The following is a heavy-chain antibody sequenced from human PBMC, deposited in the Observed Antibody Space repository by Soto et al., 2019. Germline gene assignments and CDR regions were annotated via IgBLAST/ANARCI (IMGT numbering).Heavy chain of an antibody. J-gene: IGHJ5*02. Sequence: QVQLQESGPGLVKPSETLSLTCTVSGGSISIFYWSWIRQPTGTGLEWIGHIYNGGGTNYNPSLNSRVTISIDTSKIQFSLKLSSVTAADTAVYYCARAIFGVGILNPWGQGTLVTVSS. CDR1: GGSISIFY. CDR2: IYNGGGT. CDR3: ARAIFGVGILNP. V-gene: IGHV4-4*08. D-gene: IGHD3-3*01.